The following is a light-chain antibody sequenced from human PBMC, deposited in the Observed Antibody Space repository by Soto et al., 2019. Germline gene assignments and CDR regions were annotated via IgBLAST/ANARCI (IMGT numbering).Light chain of an antibody. J-gene: IGKJ4*01. CDR3: QQYGSSPLT. CDR1: QSVSSSY. V-gene: IGKV3-20*01. Sequence: EIVLTQSPGTLSLSPGERATVSCRASQSVSSSYLAWYQQKPGQAPRLLIYGASSRATGIPDRFSGSGSGTDFTLTISRLEPEDFVVFYCQQYGSSPLTFGGGTKVDNK. CDR2: GAS.